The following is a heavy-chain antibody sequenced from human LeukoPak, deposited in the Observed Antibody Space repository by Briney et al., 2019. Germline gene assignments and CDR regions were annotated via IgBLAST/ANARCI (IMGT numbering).Heavy chain of an antibody. CDR2: ISYDGSNK. Sequence: AGGSLRLPCAASGFTFSSYAMHWVRQAPGKGLEWVAVISYDGSNKYYADSVKGRFTISRDNSKNTLYLQMNSLRAEDTAVYYCARELEYYYDSSGYLYYWGQGTLVTVSS. J-gene: IGHJ4*02. CDR1: GFTFSSYA. CDR3: ARELEYYYDSSGYLYY. V-gene: IGHV3-30-3*01. D-gene: IGHD3-22*01.